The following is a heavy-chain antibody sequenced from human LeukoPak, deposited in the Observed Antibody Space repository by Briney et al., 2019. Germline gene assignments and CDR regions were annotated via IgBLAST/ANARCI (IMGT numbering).Heavy chain of an antibody. Sequence: GGSLRLSCAASGFTFSDHYMDWVRQAPGKGLEWVGRSGKKGKRYTTEYAASVKGRFTISRDNSKNTLYLQMNSLRAEDTAVYYCAKDIDLWLRGPTFLGGDFDYWGQGTLVTVSS. D-gene: IGHD5-18*01. J-gene: IGHJ4*02. CDR2: SGKKGKRYTT. CDR1: GFTFSDHY. CDR3: AKDIDLWLRGPTFLGGDFDY. V-gene: IGHV3-72*01.